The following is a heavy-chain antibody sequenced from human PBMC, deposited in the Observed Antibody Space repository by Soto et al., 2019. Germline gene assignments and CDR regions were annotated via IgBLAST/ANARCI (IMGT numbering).Heavy chain of an antibody. CDR2: IYPGDSDT. Sequence: GESLKISCKGSGYSFPTHWIGWVRQMPGKGLEWMGIIYPGDSDTRYSPSFQGQVTISVDKSINTAYLQWSTLKASDTAIYYCAKAGYGSDVLWWFGPWGLGTLVTVSS. CDR1: GYSFPTHW. J-gene: IGHJ5*02. CDR3: AKAGYGSDVLWWFGP. V-gene: IGHV5-51*01. D-gene: IGHD5-12*01.